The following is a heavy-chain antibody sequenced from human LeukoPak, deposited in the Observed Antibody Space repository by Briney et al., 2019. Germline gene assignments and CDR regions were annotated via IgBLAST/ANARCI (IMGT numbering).Heavy chain of an antibody. CDR1: GGSISSGGYS. CDR3: ARGPPAGSPRYYYGMDV. J-gene: IGHJ6*02. D-gene: IGHD6-13*01. Sequence: SETLSLTCAVSGGSISSGGYSWSWIRQPPGKGLEWIGYIYHSGSTYYNPSLKSRVTISVDRSKNQFSLKLSSVTAADTAVYYCARGPPAGSPRYYYGMDVWGQGTTVTVSS. CDR2: IYHSGST. V-gene: IGHV4-30-2*01.